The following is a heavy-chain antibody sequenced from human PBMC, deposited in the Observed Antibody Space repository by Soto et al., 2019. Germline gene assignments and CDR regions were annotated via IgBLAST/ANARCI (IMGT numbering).Heavy chain of an antibody. CDR3: ARSESVLRRQNYYYYDGMDV. CDR1: GYTFTSYY. CDR2: INPNTGGT. V-gene: IGHV1-2*04. J-gene: IGHJ6*02. D-gene: IGHD4-17*01. Sequence: VASVKVSCKASGYTFTSYYVHWVRQAPGQGLEWMGWINPNTGGTNYAQKFQGWVTMTRDTSISTAYMELSRLRSDDTAMYYCARSESVLRRQNYYYYDGMDVWSQGTTVTVSS.